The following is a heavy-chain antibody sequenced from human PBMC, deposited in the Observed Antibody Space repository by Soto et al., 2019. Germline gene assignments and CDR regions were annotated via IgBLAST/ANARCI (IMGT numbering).Heavy chain of an antibody. J-gene: IGHJ5*02. CDR1: SGSFSGYY. V-gene: IGHV4-34*01. CDR3: ARSVGFIATPRDWFDP. CDR2: INHSGST. D-gene: IGHD6-13*01. Sequence: PSETLSLTCAVYSGSFSGYYWSWIRQPPGKGLEWIGEINHSGSTNYNPSLKSRVTISVDTSKNQFSLKLSSVTAADTAVYYCARSVGFIATPRDWFDPWGQGTLVTVSS.